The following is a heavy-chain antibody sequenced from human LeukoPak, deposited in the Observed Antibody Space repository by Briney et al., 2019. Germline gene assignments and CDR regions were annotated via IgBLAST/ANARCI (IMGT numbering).Heavy chain of an antibody. Sequence: GRSLRLSCAASGFTFDDYAMHWVRQAPGKGLEGVSGISWNSGSIVYADSVKGRFTISRDNAKNSLYLQMNSLRAEDTALYYCAKDSSSSGWYDIDYWGQGTLVTVSS. V-gene: IGHV3-9*01. CDR2: ISWNSGSI. J-gene: IGHJ4*02. CDR3: AKDSSSSGWYDIDY. CDR1: GFTFDDYA. D-gene: IGHD6-19*01.